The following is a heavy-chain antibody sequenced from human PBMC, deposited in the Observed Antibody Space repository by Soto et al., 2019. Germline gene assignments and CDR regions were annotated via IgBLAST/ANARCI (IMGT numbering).Heavy chain of an antibody. CDR3: ARTINCSGGSCYYGPLDAFDI. J-gene: IGHJ3*02. CDR2: TYYRSKWYN. V-gene: IGHV6-1*01. D-gene: IGHD2-15*01. Sequence: QVQLQQSGPGLVKPSQTLSLTCAISGDSVSSNSAAWNWIRQSPSRGLEWLGRTYYRSKWYNDYAVSVKSRITVNPDKSKNQFSLKLNSVTPEDTAVYYCARTINCSGGSCYYGPLDAFDIWGQGTMVTVSS. CDR1: GDSVSSNSAA.